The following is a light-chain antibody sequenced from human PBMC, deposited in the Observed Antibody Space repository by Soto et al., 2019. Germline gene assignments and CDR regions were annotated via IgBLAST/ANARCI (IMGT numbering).Light chain of an antibody. V-gene: IGLV1-40*01. CDR1: SSNIGAGYD. CDR2: GNS. Sequence: QSVLTQPPSVSGAPGQRVTISCTGSSSNIGAGYDVHWYQQLPGTAPKLLIYGNSNRPSGVPDRFSGSKSGTSASLAITGLQAEDEADYYCQSYDSSLSGYVFGTGTQPTVL. CDR3: QSYDSSLSGYV. J-gene: IGLJ1*01.